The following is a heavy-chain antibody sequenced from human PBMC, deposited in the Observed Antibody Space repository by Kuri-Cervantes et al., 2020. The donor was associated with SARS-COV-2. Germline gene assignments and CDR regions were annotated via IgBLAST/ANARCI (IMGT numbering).Heavy chain of an antibody. CDR3: ASRYCSGGSCYGGPYYFDY. V-gene: IGHV4-34*01. J-gene: IGHJ4*02. Sequence: ESLKSSCAVYGGSFSGYYWSWIRQPPGKGLEWIGEINHSGSTNYNPSLKSRVTISVDTSKNQFSLKLSSVTAADTAVYYCASRYCSGGSCYGGPYYFDYWGQGTLVTVSS. D-gene: IGHD2-15*01. CDR2: INHSGST. CDR1: GGSFSGYY.